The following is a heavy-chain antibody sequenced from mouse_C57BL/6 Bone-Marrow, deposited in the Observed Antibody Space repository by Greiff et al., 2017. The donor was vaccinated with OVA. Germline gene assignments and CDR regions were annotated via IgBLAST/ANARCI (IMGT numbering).Heavy chain of an antibody. Sequence: QVQLQQPGAELVRPGSSVKLSCKASGYTFTSYWMDWVKQRPGQGLEWIGNIYPSDSETHYNQKFKDKATLTVDKSSSTAYMQLSSLTSEDSAVYYGARYYYGSRRYFDVWGTGTTVTVSS. V-gene: IGHV1-61*01. CDR2: IYPSDSET. J-gene: IGHJ1*03. CDR1: GYTFTSYW. D-gene: IGHD1-1*01. CDR3: ARYYYGSRRYFDV.